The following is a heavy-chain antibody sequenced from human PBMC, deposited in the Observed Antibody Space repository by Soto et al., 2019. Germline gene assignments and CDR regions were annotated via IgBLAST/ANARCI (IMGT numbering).Heavy chain of an antibody. V-gene: IGHV3-11*01. CDR3: ARATVTTFLDY. CDR1: GFTCSDYY. J-gene: IGHJ4*02. D-gene: IGHD4-4*01. Sequence: GGALRLSCAASGFTCSDYYMSWIRQAPGKGLEWVSYISSSGSTIYYADSVKGRFTISRDNAKNSLYLQMNSLRAEDTAVYYCARATVTTFLDYWGQGTLVTVSS. CDR2: ISSSGSTI.